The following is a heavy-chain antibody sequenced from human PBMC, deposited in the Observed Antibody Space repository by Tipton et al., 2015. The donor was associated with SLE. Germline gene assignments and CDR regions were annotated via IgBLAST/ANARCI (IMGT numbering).Heavy chain of an antibody. Sequence: SLRLSCAASGFTFSSYSMNWVRQAPGKGLEWVSFISSSSSYIYYADSVKGRFTISRDNAKNSLYLQMNSLRAEDTAVYYCARVSNFNDAFDIWGQGTMVTVSS. CDR2: ISSSSSYI. CDR3: ARVSNFNDAFDI. CDR1: GFTFSSYS. D-gene: IGHD2-8*01. V-gene: IGHV3-21*01. J-gene: IGHJ3*02.